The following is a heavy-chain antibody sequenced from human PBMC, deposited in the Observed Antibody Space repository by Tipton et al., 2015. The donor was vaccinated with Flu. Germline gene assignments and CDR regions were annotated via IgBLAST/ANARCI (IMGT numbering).Heavy chain of an antibody. CDR3: AKVIPELVAGLDY. CDR2: ISGGGAIT. V-gene: IGHV3-23*01. D-gene: IGHD6-19*01. J-gene: IGHJ4*02. Sequence: GSLRLSCAASEITFSSYWMSWVRQAPGKGLEWVSGISGGGAITYFADSVKGRFTISRDNSKNTLVLQMNSLRAEDTAVYYCAKVIPELVAGLDYWGQGTLVTVSS. CDR1: EITFSSYW.